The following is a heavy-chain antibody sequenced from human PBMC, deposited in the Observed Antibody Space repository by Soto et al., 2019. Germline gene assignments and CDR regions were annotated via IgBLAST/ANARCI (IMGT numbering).Heavy chain of an antibody. J-gene: IGHJ6*01. CDR2: ISNSGGTI. V-gene: IGHV3-23*01. CDR1: GFSLRNYG. Sequence: EVQLLESGGGLVQPGGSLRLSCAASGFSLRNYGMNWVRQAPGKGLEWVSVISNSGGTIKYADSVKGRFTISRDNFQSKVYLELNSLRAEDTAVYYCARLQGDNSGTYGMDVWGQGTTVTVSP. D-gene: IGHD3-10*01. CDR3: ARLQGDNSGTYGMDV.